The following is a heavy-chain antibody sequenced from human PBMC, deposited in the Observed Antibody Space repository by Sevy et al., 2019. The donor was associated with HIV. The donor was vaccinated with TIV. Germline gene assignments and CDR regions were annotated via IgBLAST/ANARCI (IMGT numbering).Heavy chain of an antibody. D-gene: IGHD6-6*01. J-gene: IGHJ6*03. CDR2: IGTAGDT. Sequence: GVSLRLSCAASGFTFSSYDMHWVRQATGKGLEWVSAIGTAGDTYYPGSVKGRFTISRENAKNSLYLQMNSLRAGDTAVYYCARAQGSIAARFYYYYYMDVWGKGTTVTVSS. CDR1: GFTFSSYD. V-gene: IGHV3-13*01. CDR3: ARAQGSIAARFYYYYYMDV.